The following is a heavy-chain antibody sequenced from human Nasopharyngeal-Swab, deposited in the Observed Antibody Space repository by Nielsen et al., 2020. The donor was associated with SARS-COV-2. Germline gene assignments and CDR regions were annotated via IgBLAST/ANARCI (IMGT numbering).Heavy chain of an antibody. Sequence: ASVKVSCKASGYTFTSYAMHWVRQAPGQGLEWMGWMNPNSGNTGYAQKFQGRVTMTRNTSISTAYMELSSLRSEDTAVYYCARGNGYSGSYYWFDPWGQGTLVTVSS. CDR1: GYTFTSYA. V-gene: IGHV1-8*02. J-gene: IGHJ5*02. CDR3: ARGNGYSGSYYWFDP. D-gene: IGHD1-26*01. CDR2: MNPNSGNT.